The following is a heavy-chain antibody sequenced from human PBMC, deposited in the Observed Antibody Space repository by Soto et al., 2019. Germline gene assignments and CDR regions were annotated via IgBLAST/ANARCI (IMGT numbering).Heavy chain of an antibody. J-gene: IGHJ6*02. CDR2: ISYDGSNK. CDR1: GFTFSSYA. Sequence: GGSLRLSCAASGFTFSSYAMHWVRQAPGKGLEWVAVISYDGSNKYYADSVKGRFTISRDNSKNTLYLQMNSLRAEDTAVYYCARVISDLDYCSGGSCYSIDYYYYYGMDVWGQGTTVTVSS. D-gene: IGHD2-15*01. CDR3: ARVISDLDYCSGGSCYSIDYYYYYGMDV. V-gene: IGHV3-30-3*01.